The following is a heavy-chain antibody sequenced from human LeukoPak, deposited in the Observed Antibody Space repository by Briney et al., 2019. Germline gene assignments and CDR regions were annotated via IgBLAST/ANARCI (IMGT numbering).Heavy chain of an antibody. Sequence: GGSLRLSCAASGFTFNNYWMSWVRQAPGKGLEWVGHIKTDGSETYYLDSLRGRFSISRDNTNNALYLQMNSLRVEDTAVYYCVKNNGWFHLAQWGQGTLVTVSS. CDR2: IKTDGSET. CDR3: VKNNGWFHLAQ. CDR1: GFTFNNYW. V-gene: IGHV3-7*03. D-gene: IGHD6-19*01. J-gene: IGHJ4*02.